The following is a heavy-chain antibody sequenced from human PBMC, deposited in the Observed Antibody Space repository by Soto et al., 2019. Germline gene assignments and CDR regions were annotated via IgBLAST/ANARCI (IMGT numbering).Heavy chain of an antibody. CDR1: GFAFSNYS. D-gene: IGHD1-7*01. CDR3: ARGTKGGSPPL. V-gene: IGHV3-48*02. J-gene: IGHJ4*02. Sequence: PGGSLRLSCAGSGFAFSNYSINWVRQAPGKVLEWVSYISSSSTNTYYAASVRGRFTISRDNAKNSLYLRMNSLKDEDTAVYYCARGTKGGSPPLWGQGTLVTVSS. CDR2: ISSSSTNT.